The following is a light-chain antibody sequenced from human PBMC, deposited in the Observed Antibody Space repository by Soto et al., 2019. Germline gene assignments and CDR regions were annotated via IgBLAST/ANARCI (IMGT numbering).Light chain of an antibody. Sequence: EIVLTQSPGTLSLSPGERATLNCRASQSISTSSLAWYQQRPGQAPRLLIYDTSTRATGVPARFSGSGSGTEFSLTISSLQSEDFAVYYCQQYDNWPPCTFGQGTKLEVK. CDR1: QSISTS. V-gene: IGKV3-15*01. J-gene: IGKJ2*02. CDR2: DTS. CDR3: QQYDNWPPCT.